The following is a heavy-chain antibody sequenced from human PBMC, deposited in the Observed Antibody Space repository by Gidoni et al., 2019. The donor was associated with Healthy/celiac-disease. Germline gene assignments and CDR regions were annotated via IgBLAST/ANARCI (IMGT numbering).Heavy chain of an antibody. Sequence: EVQLVESGGGLVQPGRSLRLSCAASGFTFDDYAMHWVRQAPGKGLEWVSGISWNSGSIGYADSVKGRFTISRDNAKNSLYLQMNSLRAEDTALYYCAKGVDTAMGHFDYWGQGTLVTVSS. CDR1: GFTFDDYA. CDR3: AKGVDTAMGHFDY. V-gene: IGHV3-9*01. CDR2: ISWNSGSI. J-gene: IGHJ4*02. D-gene: IGHD5-18*01.